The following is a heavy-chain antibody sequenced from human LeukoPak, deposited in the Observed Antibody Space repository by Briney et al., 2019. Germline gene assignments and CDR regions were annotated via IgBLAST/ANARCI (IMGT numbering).Heavy chain of an antibody. CDR3: ATDRGWRTSGYYLYYFEY. V-gene: IGHV3-7*01. D-gene: IGHD3-3*01. CDR1: GFIFTNYF. J-gene: IGHJ4*02. Sequence: GGSLRLSCAASGFIFTNYFMSWVRQAPEKGLEWVASIKHDGSEKYYVDSVRGRFTISRDNTMNSLYLQMSSLRAEDTAVYYCATDRGWRTSGYYLYYFEYWGQGTLVTFSS. CDR2: IKHDGSEK.